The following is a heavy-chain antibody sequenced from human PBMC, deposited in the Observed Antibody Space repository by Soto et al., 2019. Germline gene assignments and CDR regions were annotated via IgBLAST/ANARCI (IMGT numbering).Heavy chain of an antibody. Sequence: SETLSLTCTVSGGSISSYYWSWIRQPPGKGLEWIGYIYYSGSTNYNPSLKSRVTISVDTSKNQFSLKLSSVAAADTAVYYCARCSGRGYYFDYWGQGTLVTVSS. CDR1: GGSISSYY. D-gene: IGHD6-19*01. V-gene: IGHV4-59*01. CDR3: ARCSGRGYYFDY. J-gene: IGHJ4*02. CDR2: IYYSGST.